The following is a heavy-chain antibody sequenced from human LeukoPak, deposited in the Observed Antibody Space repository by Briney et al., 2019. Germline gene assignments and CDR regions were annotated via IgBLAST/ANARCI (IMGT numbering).Heavy chain of an antibody. D-gene: IGHD3-10*01. Sequence: PSETLSLTCGVSGGSFSDYYWSWISQPPGKGLEWIGEINHGGSTNYNPSLKSRVTISLDTSKNQFSLKLKSVTVADTAVYYCARLRVPIGILRRGLFDYWGQGTLVTVSS. CDR3: ARLRVPIGILRRGLFDY. J-gene: IGHJ4*02. V-gene: IGHV4-34*01. CDR2: INHGGST. CDR1: GGSFSDYY.